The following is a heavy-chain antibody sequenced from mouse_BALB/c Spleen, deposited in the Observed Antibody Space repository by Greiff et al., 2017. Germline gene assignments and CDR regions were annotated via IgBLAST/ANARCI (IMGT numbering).Heavy chain of an antibody. CDR1: GYAFSSYW. V-gene: IGHV1-80*01. Sequence: QVQLQQSGAELVRPGSSVKISCKASGYAFSSYWMNWVKQRPGQGLEWIGQIYPGDGDTNYNGKFKGKATLTADKSSSTAYMQLSSLTSEDSAVYFCARGDYYGYLYYAMDYWGQGTSVTVSS. CDR2: IYPGDGDT. CDR3: ARGDYYGYLYYAMDY. J-gene: IGHJ4*01. D-gene: IGHD1-2*01.